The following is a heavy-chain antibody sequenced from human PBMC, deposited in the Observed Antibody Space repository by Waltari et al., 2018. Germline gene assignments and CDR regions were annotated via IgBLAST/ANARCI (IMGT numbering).Heavy chain of an antibody. CDR2: INHSGST. J-gene: IGHJ6*02. V-gene: IGHV4-34*01. CDR3: ARRPKWISSSWSSLYYYYGMDV. Sequence: QVQLQQWGAGLLKPSETLSLTCAVYGGSFSGYYWSWIRQPPGKGLEWIGEINHSGSTNYNPSLKSRVTISVDTSKNQFSLKLSSVTAADTAVYYCARRPKWISSSWSSLYYYYGMDVWGQGTTVT. CDR1: GGSFSGYY. D-gene: IGHD6-13*01.